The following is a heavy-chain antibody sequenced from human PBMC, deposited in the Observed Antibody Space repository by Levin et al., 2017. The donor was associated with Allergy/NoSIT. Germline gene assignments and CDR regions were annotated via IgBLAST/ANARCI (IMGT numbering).Heavy chain of an antibody. CDR3: ARQRILNQRFLQPTLFDY. J-gene: IGHJ4*02. Sequence: LSLPFPFSLFSLPRPRPYWGWIRQPPGQGLEWIGSIYYSESIYYNPSFKSRVTLSVATSKSQFSLKLSSVTAPDTAVYYCARQRILNQRFLQPTLFDYWGQGTLVTVSS. CDR1: LFSLPRPRPY. CDR2: IYYSESI. V-gene: IGHV4-39*01. D-gene: IGHD5-24*01.